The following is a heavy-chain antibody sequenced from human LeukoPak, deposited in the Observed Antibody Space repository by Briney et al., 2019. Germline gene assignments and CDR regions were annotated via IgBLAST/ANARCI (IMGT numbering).Heavy chain of an antibody. CDR1: GFTVSSNY. CDR2: IYSGGST. V-gene: IGHV3-53*01. Sequence: GGSLRLSCAASGFTVSSNYMSWVRQAPGKGLEWVSIIYSGGSTYYADSVKGRFTISRDNSKNTLYLQMNSLRAEDTAVYYCARAYYDILPAAYYYYYMDVWGKGTTVTVSS. CDR3: ARAYYDILPAAYYYYYMDV. J-gene: IGHJ6*03. D-gene: IGHD3-9*01.